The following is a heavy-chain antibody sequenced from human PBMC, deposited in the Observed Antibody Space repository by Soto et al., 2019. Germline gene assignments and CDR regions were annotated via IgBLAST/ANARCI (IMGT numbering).Heavy chain of an antibody. V-gene: IGHV3-30*18. Sequence: QVQLVESGGGVVQPGFTFSSYGMHWDRQAPGKGLEWVAVISYDGSNKYYADSVKGRFTISRDNSKNTLYLRMNSLRAEDTAVYYCAKEVWSGPMDVWGQGTTVTVSS. CDR1: FTFSSYG. J-gene: IGHJ6*02. CDR2: ISYDGSNK. D-gene: IGHD3-3*01. CDR3: AKEVWSGPMDV.